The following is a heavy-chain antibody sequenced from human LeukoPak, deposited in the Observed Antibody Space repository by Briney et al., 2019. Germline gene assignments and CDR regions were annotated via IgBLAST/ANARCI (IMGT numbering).Heavy chain of an antibody. V-gene: IGHV2-70*04. CDR3: ARIPYGDRGDFFDS. CDR1: GFSLTTSGMR. J-gene: IGHJ4*02. D-gene: IGHD4-17*01. CDR2: FDWYDAK. Sequence: SGPALVKPTQTLALTCTFSGFSLTTSGMRVSWIRQPPGKALEWLARFDWYDAKFYSTSLKTRLTISKDTSKNQVVLTMTNMDPVDTATYYCARIPYGDRGDFFDSWGQGTLVTVSS.